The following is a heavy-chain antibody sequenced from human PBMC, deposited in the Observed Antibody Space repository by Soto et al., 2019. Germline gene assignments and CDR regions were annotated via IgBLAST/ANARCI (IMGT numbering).Heavy chain of an antibody. V-gene: IGHV1-69*08. CDR2: IIPIFGIA. CDR1: GGTFSRYS. D-gene: IGHD2-2*01. Sequence: QVQLVQSGAEVKKPGSSVKVSCKASGGTFSRYSITWVRQAPGHGLEWIGRIIPIFGIASYAQKFQGRVTIPADDSTSTAYMELSSLRSDDTAVYYCAREDRARETGLVPAAIDGMDVWGQGTTVTVSS. J-gene: IGHJ6*02. CDR3: AREDRARETGLVPAAIDGMDV.